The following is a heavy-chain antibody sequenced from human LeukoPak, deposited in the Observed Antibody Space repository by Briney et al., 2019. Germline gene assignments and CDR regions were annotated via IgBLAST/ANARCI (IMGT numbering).Heavy chain of an antibody. Sequence: PGGSLRLSCAASGFTFSSYAMSWVRQAPGKGLERVSAISGSGGSTYYADSVKGRFTISRDNSKNTLYLEMNSLRAEDTAIYYCAKMKGHPLPKYYMDVWGQGTTVTVSS. CDR2: ISGSGGST. CDR1: GFTFSSYA. CDR3: AKMKGHPLPKYYMDV. J-gene: IGHJ6*01. D-gene: IGHD1-26*01. V-gene: IGHV3-23*01.